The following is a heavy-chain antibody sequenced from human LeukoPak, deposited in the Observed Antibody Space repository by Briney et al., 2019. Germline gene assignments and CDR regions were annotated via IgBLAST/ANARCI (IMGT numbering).Heavy chain of an antibody. CDR3: ARDSYYDSSGSDY. V-gene: IGHV1-2*04. D-gene: IGHD3-22*01. CDR2: MNPNSGAT. CDR1: GYTFTGYH. J-gene: IGHJ4*02. Sequence: ASVKVSCKASGYTFTGYHLHWVRQAPGQGLEWMGWMNPNSGATNFAQKYQGWVTMTRDTSISTAYMELSRLRSDDTAVYYCARDSYYDSSGSDYWGQGTLVTVSS.